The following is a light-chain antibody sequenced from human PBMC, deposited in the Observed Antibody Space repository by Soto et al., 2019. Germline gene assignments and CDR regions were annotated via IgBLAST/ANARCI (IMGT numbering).Light chain of an antibody. CDR1: QDIRKY. J-gene: IGKJ5*01. CDR3: HQYDSLPPT. CDR2: DAT. V-gene: IGKV1-33*01. Sequence: IQMTQSPSSLSASVGDRVTITCQATQDIRKYLNWYQQKPGKAPKLLIFDATNLETGVPSRFSGSGSRTHYSLTIISLQPEDFATYYCHQYDSLPPTFGQGTRLEIK.